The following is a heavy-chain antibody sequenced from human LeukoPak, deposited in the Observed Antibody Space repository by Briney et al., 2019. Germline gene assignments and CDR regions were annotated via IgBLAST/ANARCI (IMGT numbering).Heavy chain of an antibody. Sequence: GGSLRFSCAASGFMFSSYWMSWVRQAPGKGLEWVADIKEDGSEKSYVDSVKGRFTISRDNAKNSLYLQMNSLRAEDTAVYYCAREGCSGGSCYGNWFDPWGQGTLVTVSS. D-gene: IGHD2-15*01. V-gene: IGHV3-7*03. J-gene: IGHJ5*02. CDR3: AREGCSGGSCYGNWFDP. CDR1: GFMFSSYW. CDR2: IKEDGSEK.